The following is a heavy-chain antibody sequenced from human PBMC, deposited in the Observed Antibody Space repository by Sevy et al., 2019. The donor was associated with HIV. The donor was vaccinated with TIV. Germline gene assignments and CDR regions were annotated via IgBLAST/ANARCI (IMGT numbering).Heavy chain of an antibody. J-gene: IGHJ5*02. V-gene: IGHV1-18*01. Sequence: ASVKVSCKASGYTFSSFGVSWVRQAPGQGLEWMGWIGAYNGNIKYAQNLQDRVTMTTDTSTSTAYMELTSLTSDDTAVYFCARISTVRGIFNYFDPRGQGTLVTVSS. CDR1: GYTFSSFG. D-gene: IGHD3-10*01. CDR2: IGAYNGNI. CDR3: ARISTVRGIFNYFDP.